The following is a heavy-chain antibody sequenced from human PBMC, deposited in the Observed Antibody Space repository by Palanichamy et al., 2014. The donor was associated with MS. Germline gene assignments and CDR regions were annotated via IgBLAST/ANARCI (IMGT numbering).Heavy chain of an antibody. CDR1: GYTFTGYY. Sequence: QVQLVQSGAEVKKPGASVKVSCKASGYTFTGYYMHWVRQAPGQGLKWMGWINPNSGGTNYAQKFQGRVTMTRDTSISTAYMELSRLRSDDTAVYYCASIAVMAGSSYAYGDYAGTFDYWGQGTLVTVSS. D-gene: IGHD4-17*01. J-gene: IGHJ4*02. V-gene: IGHV1-2*02. CDR3: ASIAVMAGSSYAYGDYAGTFDY. CDR2: INPNSGGT.